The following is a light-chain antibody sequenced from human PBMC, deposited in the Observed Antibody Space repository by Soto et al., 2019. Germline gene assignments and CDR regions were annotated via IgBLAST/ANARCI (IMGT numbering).Light chain of an antibody. CDR2: GAT. V-gene: IGKV1-39*01. J-gene: IGKJ2*01. Sequence: DFRMPQSPSSLSASVGDRVTITCRASQTISIYLNWYQVKPGKAPHLLIYGATSLQTGVPSRFSGSGSGTEFSLTITSLQPEDLATYFCQESDSYPYTFGQGTRLEIK. CDR3: QESDSYPYT. CDR1: QTISIY.